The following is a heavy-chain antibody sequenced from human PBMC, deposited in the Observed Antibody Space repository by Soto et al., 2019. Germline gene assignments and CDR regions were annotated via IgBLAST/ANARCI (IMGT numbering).Heavy chain of an antibody. J-gene: IGHJ3*02. CDR3: ARTAGGRVRGALDI. D-gene: IGHD6-13*01. CDR1: GFTFSSYG. V-gene: IGHV3-30-3*01. CDR2: IPNTENKK. Sequence: ESGGGVVQPGTSLRLSCVASGFTFSSYGMHWVRQAPGKGLEWVAVIPNTENKKYYADSVKGRFTISRDYSQNTLFLQMDSLMSEDTAMYYCARTAGGRVRGALDIWGQGTMVTVS.